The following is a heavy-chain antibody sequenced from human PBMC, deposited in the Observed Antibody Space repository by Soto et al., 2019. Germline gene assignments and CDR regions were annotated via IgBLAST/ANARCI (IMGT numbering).Heavy chain of an antibody. J-gene: IGHJ6*03. Sequence: SETLSLTCAVYGGSFSGYYWSWIRQPPGKGLEWIGEINHSGSTNYNPSLKSRVTISVDTSKNQFSLKLSSVTAADTAVYYCARGRAARPKNYYYYYMDVWGKGTTVTVSS. CDR2: INHSGST. V-gene: IGHV4-34*01. CDR1: GGSFSGYY. D-gene: IGHD6-6*01. CDR3: ARGRAARPKNYYYYYMDV.